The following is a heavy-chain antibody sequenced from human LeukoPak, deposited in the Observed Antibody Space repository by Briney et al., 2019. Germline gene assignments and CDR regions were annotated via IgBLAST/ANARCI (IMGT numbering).Heavy chain of an antibody. J-gene: IGHJ3*02. V-gene: IGHV4-30-4*08. CDR1: GGSISSGDYY. Sequence: PSETLSLTCTVSGGSISSGDYYWSWIRQPPGKGLGWIGYIYYSGSTYYNPSLKSRVTISVDTSKNQFSLKLSSVTAADTAVYYCARDHDYYDSSGYWGNAFDIWGQGTMVTVSS. D-gene: IGHD3-22*01. CDR2: IYYSGST. CDR3: ARDHDYYDSSGYWGNAFDI.